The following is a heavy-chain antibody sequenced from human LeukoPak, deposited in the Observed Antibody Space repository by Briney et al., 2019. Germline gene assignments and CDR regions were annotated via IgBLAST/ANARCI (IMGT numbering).Heavy chain of an antibody. CDR3: ARGVVPADPALAADY. CDR1: GGSISSSSYY. V-gene: IGHV4-39*01. J-gene: IGHJ4*02. Sequence: PSETLSLTCTVSGGSISSSSYYWGWIRQPPGKGLEWIVSIYYSGSTYYNPSLKSRVTISVDTSKNQFSLKLSSVTAADTAVYYCARGVVPADPALAADYWGQGTLVTVSS. CDR2: IYYSGST. D-gene: IGHD2-2*01.